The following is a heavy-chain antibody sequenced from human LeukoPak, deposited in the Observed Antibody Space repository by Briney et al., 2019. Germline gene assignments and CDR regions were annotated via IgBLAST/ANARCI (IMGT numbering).Heavy chain of an antibody. CDR3: ATAGGDGSRMGFDP. CDR1: GFTFSRYW. D-gene: IGHD2-15*01. V-gene: IGHV3-74*01. J-gene: IGHJ5*02. Sequence: GSLRLSCADSGFTFSRYWMHWVRQTPGKGLVWVQCISADGSVTRYADSVKGRFTISRDNTKSTLYLQMHSLRAEDTAVYYCATAGGDGSRMGFDPWGQGTLVTVSS. CDR2: ISADGSVT.